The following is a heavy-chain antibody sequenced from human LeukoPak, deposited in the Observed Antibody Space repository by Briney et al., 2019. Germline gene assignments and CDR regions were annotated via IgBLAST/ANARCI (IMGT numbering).Heavy chain of an antibody. V-gene: IGHV3-7*01. CDR2: IDPNGREK. CDR3: ARDVNWGYFDY. CDR1: GFTFSASW. J-gene: IGHJ4*02. D-gene: IGHD7-27*01. Sequence: GGSLRLSCAASGFTFSASWMSWVRQAPGKGLEWVANIDPNGREKDYVDSVKGRFTISRDNTKRSLFLQMNSLRADDTAVYYCARDVNWGYFDYWGQGTLATVSS.